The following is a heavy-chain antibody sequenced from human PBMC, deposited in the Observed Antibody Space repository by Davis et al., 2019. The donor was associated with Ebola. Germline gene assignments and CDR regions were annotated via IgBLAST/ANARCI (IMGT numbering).Heavy chain of an antibody. CDR1: GFIFSDYY. Sequence: PGGSLRLSCAASGFIFSDYYMSWIRQAPGKGLEWVSHISSSGSTIYYGDSVKGRFNISRDNAKNSLYLQMNSLRAEDTAVYYCARVGRYFDWFSSYGMDVWGKGTTVTVSS. D-gene: IGHD3-9*01. CDR3: ARVGRYFDWFSSYGMDV. CDR2: ISSSGSTI. J-gene: IGHJ6*04. V-gene: IGHV3-11*01.